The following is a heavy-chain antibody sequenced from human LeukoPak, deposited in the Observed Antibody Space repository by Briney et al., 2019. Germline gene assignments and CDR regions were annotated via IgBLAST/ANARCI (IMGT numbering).Heavy chain of an antibody. CDR3: AKDTSIGRYGTNGVCSPFDY. J-gene: IGHJ4*02. D-gene: IGHD2-8*01. CDR1: GFTFSSYA. CDR2: ISVTGANT. V-gene: IGHV3-23*01. Sequence: GGCLRLSCAGSGFTFSSYAMSWVRQAPGKGLEWVSAISVTGANTYDADSVKGRFTISGDNSRSTLYLQMNSLRAEDTALYYCAKDTSIGRYGTNGVCSPFDYWGQGTLVTVSS.